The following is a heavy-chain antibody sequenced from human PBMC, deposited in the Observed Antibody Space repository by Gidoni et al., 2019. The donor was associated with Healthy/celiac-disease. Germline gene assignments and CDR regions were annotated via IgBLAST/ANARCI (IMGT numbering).Heavy chain of an antibody. J-gene: IGHJ4*02. V-gene: IGHV3-21*06. CDR3: ATSSFSGPNFDY. CDR2: ISSSSSYI. Sequence: EVQLVESGGGLVKPGGSLRLSCAASGFTFSSYSMNWVRQAPGKGLGWVSSISSSSSYISYADSVKGRFTISRDNAKNSLYLQMNSLRAEDTAVYYCATSSFSGPNFDYWGQGTLVTVSS. CDR1: GFTFSSYS.